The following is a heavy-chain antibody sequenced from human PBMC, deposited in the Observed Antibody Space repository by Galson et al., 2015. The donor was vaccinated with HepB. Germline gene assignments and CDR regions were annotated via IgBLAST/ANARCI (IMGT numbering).Heavy chain of an antibody. J-gene: IGHJ3*02. CDR3: TTTLFAGGYVWGSYRPMGAFDI. Sequence: SLRLSCAASGFTVSNAWMSWVRQAPGKGLEWVGRIKSKTDCGTTDYAAPVKGRFTISRDDSKNTLYLQMNSLKTEDTAVYYCTTTLFAGGYVWGSYRPMGAFDIWGQGTMVTVSS. D-gene: IGHD3-16*02. V-gene: IGHV3-15*01. CDR2: IKSKTDCGTT. CDR1: GFTVSNAW.